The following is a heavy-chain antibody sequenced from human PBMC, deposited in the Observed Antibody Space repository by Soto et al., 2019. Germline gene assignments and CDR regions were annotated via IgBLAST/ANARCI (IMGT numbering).Heavy chain of an antibody. V-gene: IGHV3-15*01. CDR2: IKSNTDGGTT. Sequence: GGSLRLSCVASGCTFSNVWMSWVRQAPGKGLEWVGRIKSNTDGGTTDFASPVKGRFTISRDDSKDTMFLQMNSLKIEDTAVYYCTTDVNNYDFRSGLFPGPDYWGQGTLVTVSS. J-gene: IGHJ4*02. D-gene: IGHD3-3*01. CDR3: TTDVNNYDFRSGLFPGPDY. CDR1: GCTFSNVW.